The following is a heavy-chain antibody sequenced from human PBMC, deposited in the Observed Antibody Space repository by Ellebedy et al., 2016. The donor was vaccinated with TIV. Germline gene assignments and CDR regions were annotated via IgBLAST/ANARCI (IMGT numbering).Heavy chain of an antibody. CDR1: GGTFSSYS. J-gene: IGHJ2*01. D-gene: IGHD5-12*01. Sequence: AASVKVSCKASGGTFSSYSISWVRQAPGQGLEWMGRIMPILGIANYAQKFQGRVTITADKSTRTAYMELSSLRSEDTAVYYCARDRVEVAPAYWYFDLWGRGTLVTVSS. V-gene: IGHV1-69*04. CDR3: ARDRVEVAPAYWYFDL. CDR2: IMPILGIA.